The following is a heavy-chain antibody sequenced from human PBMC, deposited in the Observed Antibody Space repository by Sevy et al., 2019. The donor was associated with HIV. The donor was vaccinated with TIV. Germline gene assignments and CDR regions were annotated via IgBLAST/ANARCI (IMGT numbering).Heavy chain of an antibody. CDR2: INPMGGGT. D-gene: IGHD3-3*01. CDR1: GYAFTGYY. J-gene: IGHJ6*02. Sequence: ASVKVSCKASGYAFTGYYIHWVRQAPGQGLEWMGRINPMGGGTDDSHKFQGRVTMTRDTSISTAYMDITSLTSDDTAVYYCERAPTDFWTGGMDVWGQGTVVTVSS. V-gene: IGHV1-2*06. CDR3: ERAPTDFWTGGMDV.